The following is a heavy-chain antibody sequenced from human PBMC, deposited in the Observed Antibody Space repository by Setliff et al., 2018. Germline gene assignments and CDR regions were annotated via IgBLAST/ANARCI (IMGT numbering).Heavy chain of an antibody. Sequence: SVKVSCKASGDTFSTYALSWVRQAPGQGLEWMGGIIPHFGTTKYAQKFQDRITMTADESATTAYMELTSLRSEDTAVYYCARALGGISAAGNNWLDSWGQGTLVTVSS. CDR3: ARALGGISAAGNNWLDS. V-gene: IGHV1-69*13. J-gene: IGHJ5*01. CDR1: GDTFSTYA. CDR2: IIPHFGTT. D-gene: IGHD6-13*01.